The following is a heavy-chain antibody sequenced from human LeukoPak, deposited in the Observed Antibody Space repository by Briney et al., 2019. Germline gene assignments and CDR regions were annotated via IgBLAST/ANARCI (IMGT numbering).Heavy chain of an antibody. J-gene: IGHJ4*02. Sequence: ASVTVSCKASGYTFTSYGISWVRQAPGQGLEWMGWMNPNSGNTGYAQKFQGRVTMTRNTSISTAYMELSSLRSEDTAVYYCANPRYDSSGYYYVDWGQGTLVTVSS. CDR2: MNPNSGNT. V-gene: IGHV1-8*02. D-gene: IGHD3-22*01. CDR1: GYTFTSYG. CDR3: ANPRYDSSGYYYVD.